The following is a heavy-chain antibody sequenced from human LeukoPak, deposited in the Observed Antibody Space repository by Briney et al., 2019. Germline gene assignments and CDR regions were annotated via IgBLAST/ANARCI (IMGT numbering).Heavy chain of an antibody. CDR1: GGSISSGSYY. CDR2: IYTSGST. D-gene: IGHD5-18*01. CDR3: ARDASGGYKAVFAFDI. J-gene: IGHJ3*02. V-gene: IGHV4-61*02. Sequence: PSETLSLTCTASGGSISSGSYYWSWIRQPAGKGLEWIGRIYTSGSTNYNPSLKSRVTISVDTSKNQFSLKLSSVTAADTAVYYCARDASGGYKAVFAFDIWGQGTMVTVSS.